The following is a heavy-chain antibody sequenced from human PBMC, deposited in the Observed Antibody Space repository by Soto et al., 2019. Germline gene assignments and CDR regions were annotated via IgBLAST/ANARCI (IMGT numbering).Heavy chain of an antibody. J-gene: IGHJ4*02. Sequence: EVQLLESGGGLVQPGGSLRRSCAASGFTFSNYAMNWVRQAPGKGLEWVSTISSSSGSTYYADSVKGRFTISRDNSKNFLYLQMNSLRGDDTAVYYCAKVGSERYSGQHSDYWGQGTLVTISS. V-gene: IGHV3-23*01. CDR3: AKVGSERYSGQHSDY. CDR1: GFTFSNYA. CDR2: ISSSSGST. D-gene: IGHD5-12*01.